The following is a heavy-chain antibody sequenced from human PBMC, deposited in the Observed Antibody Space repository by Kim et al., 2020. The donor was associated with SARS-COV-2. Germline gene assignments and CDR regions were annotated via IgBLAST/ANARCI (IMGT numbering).Heavy chain of an antibody. J-gene: IGHJ6*02. CDR1: GGSITGGSYY. Sequence: SETLSLTCTVSGGSITGGSYYWNWVRLPAGKGLEWIGRIFISGGKTNYNPSLRRRVTISIDTSKNQFSLNLNSVTAADTATYYCARAPDGFKTVNLRRFHLYGMDVRGQGTTVTVSS. V-gene: IGHV4-61*02. D-gene: IGHD4-17*01. CDR2: FISGGKT. CDR3: ARAPDGFKTVNLRRFHLYGMDV.